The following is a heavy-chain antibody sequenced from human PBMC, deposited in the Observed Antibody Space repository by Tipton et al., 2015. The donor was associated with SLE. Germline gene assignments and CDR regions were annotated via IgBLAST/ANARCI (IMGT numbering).Heavy chain of an antibody. CDR1: GFTFFTYA. D-gene: IGHD5-12*01. Sequence: SLRLSCAASGFTFFTYAMHWVRQAPGKGLEWVAVISYDGSNKYYADSVKGRFTISRDNSKNTLYVQMNGLRAEDTAVYYCAKDIGNSGYLFDYWGQGALVTVSS. V-gene: IGHV3-30*04. CDR3: AKDIGNSGYLFDY. CDR2: ISYDGSNK. J-gene: IGHJ4*02.